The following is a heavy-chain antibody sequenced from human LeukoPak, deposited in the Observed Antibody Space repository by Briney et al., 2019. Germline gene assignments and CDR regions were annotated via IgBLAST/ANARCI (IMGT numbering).Heavy chain of an antibody. CDR2: IYHSGST. Sequence: SETLSLTCAVSGYSISSGYYWGWIRQSPGKGLEWIGGIYHSGSTYYDPSLKSRVTISVDTSKNQFSLKLRSVTAADTAVYYCAEVERRNYWGQGTLVTVSS. D-gene: IGHD1-1*01. V-gene: IGHV4-38-2*01. CDR3: AEVERRNY. J-gene: IGHJ4*02. CDR1: GYSISSGYY.